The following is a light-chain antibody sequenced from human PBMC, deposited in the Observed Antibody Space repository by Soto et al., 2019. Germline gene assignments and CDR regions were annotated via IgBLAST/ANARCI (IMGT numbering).Light chain of an antibody. CDR1: SSDVGGYNH. CDR3: SSYTSSFRRV. V-gene: IGLV2-14*01. J-gene: IGLJ1*01. CDR2: EVS. Sequence: QSVLTQPASVSGSPGQSITISCRGISSDVGGYNHVSWYQQYPGKAPKLMIYEVSDRPSGVSNRFSGSKSGNTASLAISGLQAEDEADYYCSSYTSSFRRVFGTGTKLTVL.